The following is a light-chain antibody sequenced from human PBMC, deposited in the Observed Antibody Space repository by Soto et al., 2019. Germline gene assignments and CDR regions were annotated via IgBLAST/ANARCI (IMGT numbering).Light chain of an antibody. CDR3: QQRSNWPPLT. V-gene: IGKV3-11*01. CDR1: QSVGSY. J-gene: IGKJ4*01. Sequence: EIGLIQAPATLSLYPGERATLSCRASQSVGSYLAWYQHKPGQAPRLLISDASNRATGIPARFSGSGSETDFTLTISSLEPEDSAVYYCQQRSNWPPLTFGGGTKVDI. CDR2: DAS.